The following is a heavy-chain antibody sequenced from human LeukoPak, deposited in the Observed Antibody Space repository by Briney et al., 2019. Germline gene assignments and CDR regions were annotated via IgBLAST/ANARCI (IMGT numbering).Heavy chain of an antibody. CDR2: ISSSSSYI. J-gene: IGHJ1*01. CDR1: GFTFSSYS. V-gene: IGHV3-21*01. Sequence: GGSLRLSWAASGFTFSSYSMNWVRQAPGKGLEWVSSISSSSSYIYYADSVKGRFTISRDNAKNSLYLQMNSLRAEDTAVYYCARGTPTYCSSTSCYTHFQHWGQGTLVTVSS. D-gene: IGHD2-2*02. CDR3: ARGTPTYCSSTSCYTHFQH.